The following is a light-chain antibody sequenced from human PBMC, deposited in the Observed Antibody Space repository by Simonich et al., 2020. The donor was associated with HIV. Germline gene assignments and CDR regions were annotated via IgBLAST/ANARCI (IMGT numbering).Light chain of an antibody. V-gene: IGKV4-1*01. CDR1: QSVLYSSNNKNY. CDR3: QQYYSTPLT. CDR2: LAS. Sequence: DIVMTQSPDSLAVSLGERATINCKSSQSVLYSSNNKNYLAWYQQKPGQPPKLLIYLASTRESGVPGRFGGSGSGTDFTLTISSLQAEDVAVYYCQQYYSTPLTFGGGTKVEIK. J-gene: IGKJ4*01.